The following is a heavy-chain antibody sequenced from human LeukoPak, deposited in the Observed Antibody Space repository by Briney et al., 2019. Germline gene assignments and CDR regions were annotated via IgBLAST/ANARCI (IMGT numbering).Heavy chain of an antibody. CDR2: IYYSGST. Sequence: SETLSLTCTVSGGSISSGGYYWSWIRQHPGKGLEWIGYIYYSGSTYYNPSLKSRVTISVDTSKKQFSLKLSSVTAADTAVYYCARNFDSYNSFDIWGQGTMVTVSS. D-gene: IGHD3-22*01. J-gene: IGHJ3*02. CDR1: GGSISSGGYY. CDR3: ARNFDSYNSFDI. V-gene: IGHV4-31*03.